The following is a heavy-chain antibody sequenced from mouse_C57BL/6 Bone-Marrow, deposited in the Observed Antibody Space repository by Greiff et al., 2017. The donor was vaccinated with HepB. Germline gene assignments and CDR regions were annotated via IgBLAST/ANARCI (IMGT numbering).Heavy chain of an antibody. CDR2: TFYSGIT. CDR3: ARAYYYGSSPGYYAMDY. Sequence: EVKLMESGPSLVRPSQTLSLTCTVTGFSINSDCYWIWIRQFPGNKLEYIGYTFYSGITYYNPSLESRTNITRDTSKNQFSLKLSSVTTEDTATYYGARAYYYGSSPGYYAMDYWGQGTSVTVSS. D-gene: IGHD1-1*01. J-gene: IGHJ4*01. V-gene: IGHV3-3*01. CDR1: GFSINSDCY.